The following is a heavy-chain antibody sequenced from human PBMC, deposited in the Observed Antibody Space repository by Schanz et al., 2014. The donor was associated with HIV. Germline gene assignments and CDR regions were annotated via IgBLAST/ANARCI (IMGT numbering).Heavy chain of an antibody. CDR3: ARGLKDSSSSEAFHI. D-gene: IGHD6-6*01. CDR1: GYTFSSYS. V-gene: IGHV1-69*01. CDR2: IIPIFATP. J-gene: IGHJ3*02. Sequence: QVQLVQSGAEVKKTGSPVKVSCKASGYTFSSYSLSWVRQAPGQGLEWMGGIIPIFATPNYAQKFQGRVTITADESTSTAYMELSSLRSDDTAMYYCARGLKDSSSSEAFHIWGQGTMVTVSS.